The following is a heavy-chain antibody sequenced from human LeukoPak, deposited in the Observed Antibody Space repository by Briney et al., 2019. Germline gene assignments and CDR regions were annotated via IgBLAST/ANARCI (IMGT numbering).Heavy chain of an antibody. D-gene: IGHD2-2*01. CDR3: ARSRRSQRRHFDY. V-gene: IGHV4-39*07. CDR2: INHSGST. J-gene: IGHJ4*02. CDR1: GGSISSNIYY. Sequence: SETLSLTCTVSGGSISSNIYYWGWIRQPPGKGLEWIGEINHSGSTNYNPSLKSRVTISVDTSKNQFSLKLSSVTAADTAVYYCARSRRSQRRHFDYWGQGTLVTVSS.